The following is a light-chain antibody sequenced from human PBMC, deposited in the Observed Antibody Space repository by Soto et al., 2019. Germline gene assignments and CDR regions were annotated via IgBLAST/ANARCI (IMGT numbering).Light chain of an antibody. Sequence: EIVMTQSPATLSVSPGERATLSCRASQTFNSNLAWYQKKPGQAPRPLIYGASTRAPGIPARFSGSGSGTEFTLTISSLQSEDFAVYYCQQYNNWPPLTFGGGTKVDIK. V-gene: IGKV3D-15*01. J-gene: IGKJ4*01. CDR2: GAS. CDR1: QTFNSN. CDR3: QQYNNWPPLT.